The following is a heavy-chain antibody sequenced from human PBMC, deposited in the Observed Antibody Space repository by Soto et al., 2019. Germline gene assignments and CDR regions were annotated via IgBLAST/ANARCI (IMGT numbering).Heavy chain of an antibody. CDR2: IIPIFGTA. J-gene: IGHJ6*02. D-gene: IGHD3-22*01. CDR3: ARGSSYDSSGSWLRDYYYYYGMDV. CDR1: GGTFSSYA. V-gene: IGHV1-69*13. Sequence: SVKVSCKASGGTFSSYAISWVRQAPGQGLEWMGGIIPIFGTANYAQKFQGRVTITADESTSTAYMELSSLRSEDTAVYYCARGSSYDSSGSWLRDYYYYYGMDVWGQGTTVTVSS.